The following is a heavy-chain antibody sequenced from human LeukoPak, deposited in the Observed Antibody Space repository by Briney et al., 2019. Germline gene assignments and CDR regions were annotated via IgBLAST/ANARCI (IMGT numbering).Heavy chain of an antibody. D-gene: IGHD4-23*01. CDR1: GGSFSGYY. Sequence: PSETLSLTCAVYGGSFSGYYWSWIRQPPGKWLEWIGEINHSGSTNYNPSLKSRVTISVDTSKNQFSLKLSSVTAADTAVYYCARAGGNQGAFPMWGQGTMVTVPS. J-gene: IGHJ3*02. CDR3: ARAGGNQGAFPM. V-gene: IGHV4-34*01. CDR2: INHSGST.